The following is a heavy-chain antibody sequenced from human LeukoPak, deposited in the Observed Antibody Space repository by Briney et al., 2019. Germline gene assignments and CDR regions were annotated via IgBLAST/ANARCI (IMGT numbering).Heavy chain of an antibody. V-gene: IGHV1-2*02. J-gene: IGHJ4*02. CDR3: ARGRGSGWSPPDY. D-gene: IGHD6-19*01. CDR1: GYIFTDYY. Sequence: GASVKVSCKASGYIFTDYYIHWVRQAPGRGLEWMAWINPNSDDTNYAQKFQGRVTMTRDTSIRTANMDLNRLTSNDTAVYYCARGRGSGWSPPDYWGQGTLVIVSS. CDR2: INPNSDDT.